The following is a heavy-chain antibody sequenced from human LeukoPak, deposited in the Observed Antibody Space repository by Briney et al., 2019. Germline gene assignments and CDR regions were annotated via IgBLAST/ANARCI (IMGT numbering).Heavy chain of an antibody. D-gene: IGHD2-15*01. J-gene: IGHJ4*02. V-gene: IGHV3-9*01. CDR2: ISWNSGSI. CDR1: GFTFDDYA. CDR3: AKGSDGYCSGGSCYAFDY. Sequence: GGSLRLSCAASGFTFDDYAMHWVRQAPGKGLEWVSGISWNSGSIGYADSVKGRFTISRDNAKNSLYLQMNSLRAEDTALYYCAKGSDGYCSGGSCYAFDYWGQGTLVTVSS.